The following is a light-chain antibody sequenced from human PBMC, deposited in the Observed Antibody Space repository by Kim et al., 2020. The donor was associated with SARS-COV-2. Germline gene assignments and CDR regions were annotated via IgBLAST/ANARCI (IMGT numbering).Light chain of an antibody. Sequence: DIRMTQSPSTLSASVGDRVTITCRASQSVSRYLAWYQQKPGKAPKLLISMASSLESGVPSRFSGSGSGTEFTLTLSSLQPDDFATYYCQQYSTFWTFGQGTKVEI. V-gene: IGKV1-5*03. J-gene: IGKJ1*01. CDR2: MAS. CDR3: QQYSTFWT. CDR1: QSVSRY.